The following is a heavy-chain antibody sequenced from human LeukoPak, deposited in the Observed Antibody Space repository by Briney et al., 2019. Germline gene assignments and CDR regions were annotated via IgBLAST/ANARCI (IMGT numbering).Heavy chain of an antibody. Sequence: GGSLRLSCAASGFTFNNYALTWVRQTPGKGLECVSAISGDGVSPYYVDSVRGRFTISRDNSKNTLYLQMNSLRVEDTAVFCARDPGAFPYFFDNWGQGTLVTVSS. CDR3: ARDPGAFPYFFDN. D-gene: IGHD4/OR15-4a*01. CDR1: GFTFNNYA. CDR2: ISGDGVSP. V-gene: IGHV3-23*01. J-gene: IGHJ4*02.